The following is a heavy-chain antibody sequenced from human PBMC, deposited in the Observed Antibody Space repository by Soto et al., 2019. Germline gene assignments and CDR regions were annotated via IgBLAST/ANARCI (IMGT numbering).Heavy chain of an antibody. J-gene: IGHJ5*02. CDR3: PRPYSSSSAEGWFDP. Sequence: GGSLRLSCAASGFTFSSYAMHWVRQAPGKGLEWVAVISYDGSNKYYADSVKGRFTISRDNSKNTLYLQMNSLRAEDTAVYYCPRPYSSSSAEGWFDPWGQGTLVTVSS. V-gene: IGHV3-30-3*01. D-gene: IGHD6-6*01. CDR1: GFTFSSYA. CDR2: ISYDGSNK.